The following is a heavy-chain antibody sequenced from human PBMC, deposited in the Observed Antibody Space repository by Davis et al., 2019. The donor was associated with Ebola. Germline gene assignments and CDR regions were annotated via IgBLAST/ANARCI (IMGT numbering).Heavy chain of an antibody. Sequence: PSETLSLTCAVYNGSFTSDYWTWIRQSPGKGLEWIGEVIHTGLTNYNPSLKSRAAILVDASKRQFSLKLNSVTAADSAVYYCARGVGFCSGSSCTESWFDPWGQGTLVTVSS. J-gene: IGHJ5*02. CDR2: VIHTGLT. CDR3: ARGVGFCSGSSCTESWFDP. CDR1: NGSFTSDY. V-gene: IGHV4-34*01. D-gene: IGHD2-15*01.